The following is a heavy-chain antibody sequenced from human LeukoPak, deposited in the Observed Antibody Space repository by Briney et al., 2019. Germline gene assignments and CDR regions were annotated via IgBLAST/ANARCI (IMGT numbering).Heavy chain of an antibody. J-gene: IGHJ4*02. Sequence: GGSLRLSCAAYGFTLSSIWMSWVRQAPGKGLEWVANIKQDGSEKYYVGSVKGRFTISRDNAKNSLYLQMNSLRAEDTAVYYCARFASLRFLEWLFVDYWGQGTLVTVSS. CDR1: GFTLSSIW. CDR3: ARFASLRFLEWLFVDY. V-gene: IGHV3-7*01. CDR2: IKQDGSEK. D-gene: IGHD3-3*01.